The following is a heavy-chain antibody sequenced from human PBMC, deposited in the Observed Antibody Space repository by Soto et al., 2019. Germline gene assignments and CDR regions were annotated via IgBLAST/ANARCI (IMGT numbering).Heavy chain of an antibody. D-gene: IGHD2-21*02. CDR1: GFTFSSYG. Sequence: QVQLVESGGGVVQPGRSLRLSCAASGFTFSSYGMHWVRQAPGKGLEWVAVISYDGSNKYYADSVKGRFTISRDNSKNTLYLQMNSLRAEDTAVYYCARGSEVVTATGAFDIWGQGTMVTVSS. J-gene: IGHJ3*02. V-gene: IGHV3-30*03. CDR3: ARGSEVVTATGAFDI. CDR2: ISYDGSNK.